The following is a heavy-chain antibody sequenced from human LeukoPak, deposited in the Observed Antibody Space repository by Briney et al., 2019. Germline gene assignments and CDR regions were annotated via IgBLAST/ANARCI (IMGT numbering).Heavy chain of an antibody. CDR3: ASPSPELRDGYSL. CDR1: GGTFSSYA. D-gene: IGHD5-24*01. CDR2: IIPILGIA. J-gene: IGHJ4*02. V-gene: IGHV1-69*04. Sequence: ASVKVSCKASGGTFSSYAISWVRQAPGQGLEWMGRIIPILGIANYAQKFQGRVTITADKSTSTAYMELSSLRSEDTAVYYCASPSPELRDGYSLWGQGTLVTVSS.